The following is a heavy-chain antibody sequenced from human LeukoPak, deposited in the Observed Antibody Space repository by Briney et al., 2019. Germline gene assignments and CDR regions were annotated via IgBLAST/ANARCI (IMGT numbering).Heavy chain of an antibody. CDR1: GITFSNAW. D-gene: IGHD6-19*01. Sequence: GGSLRLSCAASGITFSNAWMSWVRQAPGKGLEWVGRIKSKTDGGTTDYAAPVKGRFTISRDDSKNTLYLQMNSLKTEDTAVYYCTTVLRSSGWTYYYDGMDVWGQGTTVTVSS. CDR2: IKSKTDGGTT. V-gene: IGHV3-15*01. J-gene: IGHJ6*02. CDR3: TTVLRSSGWTYYYDGMDV.